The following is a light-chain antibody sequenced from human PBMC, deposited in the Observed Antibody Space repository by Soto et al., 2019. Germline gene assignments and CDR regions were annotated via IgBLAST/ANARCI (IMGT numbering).Light chain of an antibody. CDR1: SSNIGAGYD. CDR2: GNS. CDR3: QSYDSSLSV. V-gene: IGLV1-40*01. Sequence: SGLKQRRSVSGATGQRVAISCTGSSSNIGAGYDVHWYQQLPGTAPKLLIYGNSNRPSGVPDRFSGSKSGTSASLAITGLQAEDEADYYCQSYDSSLSVFGTGTKVTVL. J-gene: IGLJ1*01.